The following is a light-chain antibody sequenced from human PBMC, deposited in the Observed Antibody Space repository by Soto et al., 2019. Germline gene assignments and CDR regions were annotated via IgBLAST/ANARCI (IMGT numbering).Light chain of an antibody. CDR1: SGHSSYA. V-gene: IGLV4-69*01. Sequence: QLVLTQSPSASASLGASVKLTCTLSSGHSSYAIAWHQKQPGKGPRYLMDLNNDGSHTKGDGIPDRFSGSSSGADRYLIISSLQSEDEADYYGQTWGTGVQFFGGGTKLTVL. J-gene: IGLJ2*01. CDR2: LNNDGSH. CDR3: QTWGTGVQF.